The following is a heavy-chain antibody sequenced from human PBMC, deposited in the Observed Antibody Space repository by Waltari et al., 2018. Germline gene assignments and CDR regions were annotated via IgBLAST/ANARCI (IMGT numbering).Heavy chain of an antibody. J-gene: IGHJ4*02. CDR3: ARGTDYGGPGGY. D-gene: IGHD4-17*01. CDR2: IKQYGSEK. Sequence: EVQLVVYGGGLVPPGRSLRLSCASSGFTFSRYWIVWLRQTPGKGLVWVANIKQYGSEKYYVDSVKGRFTISRDNAKNSLYLQMNSLRAEDTAVYYCARGTDYGGPGGYWGQGTLVTVSS. CDR1: GFTFSRYW. V-gene: IGHV3-7*01.